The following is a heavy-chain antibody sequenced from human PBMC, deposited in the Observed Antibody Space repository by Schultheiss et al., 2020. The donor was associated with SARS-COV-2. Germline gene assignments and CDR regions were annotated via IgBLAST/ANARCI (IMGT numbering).Heavy chain of an antibody. CDR1: GFIFSSNG. CDR3: ATDNDYRGNGALDL. Sequence: GGSLRLSCAASGFIFSSNGMHWVRQAHYVDSVKGRFTISRDIFKNTLFLQMDSLRAEDSAIYSCATDNDYRGNGALDLWGQGTMVTVSS. V-gene: IGHV3-30*02. D-gene: IGHD4-23*01. J-gene: IGHJ3*01.